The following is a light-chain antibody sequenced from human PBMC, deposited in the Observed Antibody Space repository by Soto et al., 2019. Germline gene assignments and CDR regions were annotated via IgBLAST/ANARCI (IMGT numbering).Light chain of an antibody. CDR2: GAS. J-gene: IGKJ4*01. V-gene: IGKV3-20*01. Sequence: EIVLTQSPGTLSLSPGERATLSCRASQTVRNNYLAWYQQRPGQAPRLLIYGASRRATGIPDRFSGSGSGTDFTLTISRLEPEDFAAYYCQQYGSSPHTFGQGTKVEIK. CDR3: QQYGSSPHT. CDR1: QTVRNNY.